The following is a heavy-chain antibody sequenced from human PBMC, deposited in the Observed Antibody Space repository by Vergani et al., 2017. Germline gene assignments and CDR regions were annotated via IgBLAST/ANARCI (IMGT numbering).Heavy chain of an antibody. CDR3: AMAVGSVHYYYMDV. D-gene: IGHD1-26*01. CDR2: INHSGST. V-gene: IGHV4-34*01. CDR1: GGSFSGYY. J-gene: IGHJ6*03. Sequence: QVQLQQWGAGLLKPSETLSLTCAVYGGSFSGYYWSWIRQPPGRGLEWIGEINHSGSTNYNPSLKSRVTISVDTSKNQFSLKLSSVTAADTAVYYCAMAVGSVHYYYMDVWGKGTTVTVSS.